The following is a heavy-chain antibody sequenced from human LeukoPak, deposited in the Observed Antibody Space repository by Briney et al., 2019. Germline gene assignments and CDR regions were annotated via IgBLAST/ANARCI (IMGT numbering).Heavy chain of an antibody. V-gene: IGHV4-39*07. Sequence: SETLSLTCTVSGGSISSSSYYWGWIRQPPGKGLEWIGSIYYSGSTYYNPSLKSRVTISVDTSKNQFSLKLSSVTAADTAVYYCARDLVGRDGGYWGQRTLVTVSS. CDR2: IYYSGST. D-gene: IGHD3-10*01. CDR3: ARDLVGRDGGY. J-gene: IGHJ4*02. CDR1: GGSISSSSYY.